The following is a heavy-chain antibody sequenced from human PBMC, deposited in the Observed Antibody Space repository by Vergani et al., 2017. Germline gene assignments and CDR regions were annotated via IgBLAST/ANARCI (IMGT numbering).Heavy chain of an antibody. J-gene: IGHJ4*02. CDR3: ARHVTQYYYNDSDYFDY. V-gene: IGHV4-39*01. CDR2: LFYGVTA. D-gene: IGHD3-22*01. Sequence: QVQLQESGPGLVKPSETLSLTCTVSGDSISSRNCYWGWIRQPPGKGLEWIGSLFYGVTAYYNPSLESRVIISIVTSKMQFSLKLYSLTAADTAIYYCARHVTQYYYNDSDYFDYWGLGTLVTVSS. CDR1: GDSISSRNCY.